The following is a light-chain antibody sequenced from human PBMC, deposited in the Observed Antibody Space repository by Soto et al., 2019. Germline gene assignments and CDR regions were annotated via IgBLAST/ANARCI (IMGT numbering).Light chain of an antibody. CDR1: QSISTE. CDR3: QQGHNWPLT. J-gene: IGKJ2*01. V-gene: IGKV3-15*01. Sequence: EIVMTQSPATLSVSPGERATLSCRASQSISTELAWYQQKPGQPPRLLIYSASTRATGVPARFTGSGSVSESTLTISGLQSEDFAVYYCQQGHNWPLTFGQGTRLEI. CDR2: SAS.